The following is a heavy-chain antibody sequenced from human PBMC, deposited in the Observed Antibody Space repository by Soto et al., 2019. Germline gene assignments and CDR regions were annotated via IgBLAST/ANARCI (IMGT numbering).Heavy chain of an antibody. V-gene: IGHV3-30-3*01. J-gene: IGHJ5*02. CDR3: ARGLAAAANTFWFDP. CDR2: ISYDGSNK. Sequence: GWSLRLSCSASGFTFSSYAMHWVRQAPGKGLEWVAVISYDGSNKYYADSVKGRFTISRDNSKNTLYLQMNSLRAEDTAVYYCARGLAAAANTFWFDPWGQGTLVTVSS. CDR1: GFTFSSYA. D-gene: IGHD6-13*01.